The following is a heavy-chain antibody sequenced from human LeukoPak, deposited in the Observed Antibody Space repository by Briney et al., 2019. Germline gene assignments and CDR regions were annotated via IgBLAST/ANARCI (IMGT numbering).Heavy chain of an antibody. CDR3: AKLCSGGSCYSGFDY. Sequence: GGSLRLSCATSGFTFNNYYMTWVRQAPGKGLEWVAHIMEDGSEKHYVDSVKGRFTISRDNAKNSLYLQMDSLRPEDTALYYCAKLCSGGSCYSGFDYWGQGTLVTVSS. CDR2: IMEDGSEK. V-gene: IGHV3-7*03. CDR1: GFTFNNYY. D-gene: IGHD2-15*01. J-gene: IGHJ4*02.